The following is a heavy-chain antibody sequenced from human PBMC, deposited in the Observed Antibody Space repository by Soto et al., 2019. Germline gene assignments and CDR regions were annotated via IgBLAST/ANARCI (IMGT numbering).Heavy chain of an antibody. CDR1: GYAFSNYG. D-gene: IGHD3-10*01. CDR3: ATASDSGFDP. V-gene: IGHV1-18*04. CDR2: ISPYNGNT. J-gene: IGHJ5*02. Sequence: QIQLVQSGAEVKKPGASVRVSCKASGYAFSNYGISWIRQAPGLGLEWMGWISPYNGNTDYAQSLQGRVTMTTDTSTNTAYMELRSLTSDDTAVYYCATASDSGFDPWGQGTLVTVSS.